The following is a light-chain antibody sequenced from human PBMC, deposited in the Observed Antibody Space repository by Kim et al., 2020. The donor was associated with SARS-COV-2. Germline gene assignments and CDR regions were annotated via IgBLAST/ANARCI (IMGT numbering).Light chain of an antibody. CDR3: SSYAGSNNLV. CDR1: RRDVGGYNY. V-gene: IGLV2-8*01. J-gene: IGLJ2*01. Sequence: GKSVTISCTGTRRDVGGYNYVSWYQQHPGKAPKLMIYEVSKRPSGVPDRFSGSKSGNTASLTVSGLQAEDEADYYCSSYAGSNNLVFGGGTQLTVL. CDR2: EVS.